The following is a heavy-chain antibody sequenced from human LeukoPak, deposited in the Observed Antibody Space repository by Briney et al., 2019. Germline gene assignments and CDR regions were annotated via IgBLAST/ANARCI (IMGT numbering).Heavy chain of an antibody. CDR2: ISAYNGTK. J-gene: IGHJ6*03. V-gene: IGHV1-18*01. D-gene: IGHD3-9*01. Sequence: ASVKVSCKASGYTFTSHGISWAHQAPEQSLDWMGWISAYNGTKNYAQKLQGRVTMTTDTSTSTAYMELRSLRSDDTAVYFFFQAEDGIRDFDYHYMDVWGKGTTVTISS. CDR1: GYTFTSHG. CDR3: FQAEDGIRDFDYHYMDV.